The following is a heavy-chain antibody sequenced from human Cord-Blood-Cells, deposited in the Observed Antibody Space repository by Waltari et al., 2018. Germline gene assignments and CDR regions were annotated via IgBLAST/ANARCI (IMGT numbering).Heavy chain of an antibody. CDR1: GYTFTSYY. D-gene: IGHD1-1*01. Sequence: VQLVQSGAEVKKHGASVQVSCKASGYTFTSYYIHWVRQAPGQGLEWMGIINPSGGSTSYAQKFQGRVTMTRDTSTSTVYMELSSLRSEDTAVYYCARATGTTFSAFDIWGQGTMVTVSS. CDR3: ARATGTTFSAFDI. V-gene: IGHV1-46*01. J-gene: IGHJ3*02. CDR2: INPSGGST.